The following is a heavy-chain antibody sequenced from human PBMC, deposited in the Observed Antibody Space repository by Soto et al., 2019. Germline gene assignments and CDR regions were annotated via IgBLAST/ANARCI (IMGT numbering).Heavy chain of an antibody. J-gene: IGHJ4*02. Sequence: PGGSLRLSCVGSGFTFGSYGMHWVRQAPGKGLEWVAVISYDGTNKYYTDSVKGRFTISRDNSKNTLFLQMNSLRAEDTAVYYCAKVPRYTATPPDDYWGQGTLVTVSS. D-gene: IGHD5-18*01. V-gene: IGHV3-30*18. CDR2: ISYDGTNK. CDR3: AKVPRYTATPPDDY. CDR1: GFTFGSYG.